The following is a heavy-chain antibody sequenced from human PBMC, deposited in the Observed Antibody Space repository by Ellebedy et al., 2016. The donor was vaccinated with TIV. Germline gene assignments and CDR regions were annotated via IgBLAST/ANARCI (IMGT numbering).Heavy chain of an antibody. CDR3: AVYVWGNYRHDY. CDR1: GFTFSSYA. V-gene: IGHV3-23*01. Sequence: GESLKISCAASGFTFSSYAMSWLRQAAGKGLEWVSSISGSGGNIYYADSVKGRFTISRDNSKNTRYLQMNSRRAVDTAVYYCAVYVWGNYRHDYWGQGTLVTVSS. CDR2: ISGSGGNI. D-gene: IGHD3-16*02. J-gene: IGHJ4*02.